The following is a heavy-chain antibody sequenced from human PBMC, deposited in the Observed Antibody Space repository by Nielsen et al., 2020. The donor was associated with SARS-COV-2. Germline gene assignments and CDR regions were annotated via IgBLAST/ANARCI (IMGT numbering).Heavy chain of an antibody. J-gene: IGHJ4*02. CDR1: GGSISSGGYS. CDR2: IYYSGST. CDR3: ARQGYYDSSGYYYVLIDY. Sequence: SETLSLTCAVSGGSISSGGYSWGWIRQPPGKGLEWIGSIYYSGSTYYNPSLKSRVTISVDTSKNQFSLKLSSVTAADTAVYYCARQGYYDSSGYYYVLIDYWGQGTLVTVSS. V-gene: IGHV4-39*01. D-gene: IGHD3-22*01.